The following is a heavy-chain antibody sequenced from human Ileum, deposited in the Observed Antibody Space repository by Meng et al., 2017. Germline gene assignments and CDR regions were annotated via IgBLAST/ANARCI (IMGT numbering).Heavy chain of an antibody. J-gene: IGHJ4*02. Sequence: QVQLQESGPGLVKPSQTLSLTCTDSGGSISSGDYYWSWIRQPPGKGLEWIGYIYYSGSTYYNPSLKSRLTISVDTSKNQFSLKLSSVTAADTAVYYCARDRDSSGYYPYWGQGTLVTVSS. CDR2: IYYSGST. CDR3: ARDRDSSGYYPY. V-gene: IGHV4-30-4*01. CDR1: GGSISSGDYY. D-gene: IGHD3-22*01.